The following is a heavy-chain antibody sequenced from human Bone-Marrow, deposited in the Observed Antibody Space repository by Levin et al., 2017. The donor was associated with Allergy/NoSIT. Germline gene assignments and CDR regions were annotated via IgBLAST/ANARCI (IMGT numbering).Heavy chain of an antibody. D-gene: IGHD3-9*01. CDR2: INHSGST. Sequence: HSQTLSLTCTVSGYSIRGSAYYWGWIRQPPGKGLEWIGSINHSGSTYYNPSLKSRVTISVDTSKSQFSLKLSSVTAADTAVYYCARAGRYDYWGQGALVTVSS. V-gene: IGHV4-39*07. CDR3: ARAGRYDY. J-gene: IGHJ4*02. CDR1: GYSIRGSAYY.